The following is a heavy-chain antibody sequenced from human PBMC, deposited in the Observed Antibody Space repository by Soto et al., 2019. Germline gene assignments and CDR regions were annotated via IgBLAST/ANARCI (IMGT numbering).Heavy chain of an antibody. CDR1: GFTFSSYA. Sequence: EVQLLESGGGMIQPGGSLRLSCAGSGFTFSSYAMSWVRQAPGKGLEWVSAISGSGGNTYYADSVKGRFTISRDNSKNTVYLQMNSLRAEDTAVYYRAKGSSGYAWAFDIWGQGTMVTVSS. D-gene: IGHD5-12*01. CDR2: ISGSGGNT. J-gene: IGHJ3*02. V-gene: IGHV3-23*01. CDR3: AKGSSGYAWAFDI.